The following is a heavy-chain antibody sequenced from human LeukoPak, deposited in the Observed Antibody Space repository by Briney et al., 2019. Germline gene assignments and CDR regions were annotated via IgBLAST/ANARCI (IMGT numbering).Heavy chain of an antibody. V-gene: IGHV3-15*01. CDR2: IKSKDVGATT. J-gene: IGHJ4*02. CDR3: ATDLSQNYFGS. D-gene: IGHD3-10*01. Sequence: PGGSLRLSCAASGFTLTYVWMSWVRQAPGKGLEWVGRIKSKDVGATTDYAAPVQGRFTISRDDSKKSLYLQMDTLITEDTAVYYCATDLSQNYFGSWGRRTLVTVSS. CDR1: GFTLTYVW.